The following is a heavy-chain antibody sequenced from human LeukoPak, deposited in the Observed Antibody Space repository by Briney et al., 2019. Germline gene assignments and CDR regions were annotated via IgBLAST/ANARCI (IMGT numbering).Heavy chain of an antibody. J-gene: IGHJ4*02. CDR3: ARGGSWGDDY. CDR1: GGSISSGSYY. V-gene: IGHV4-61*02. D-gene: IGHD3-10*01. CDR2: IYTSGNT. Sequence: SQTLSLTCTVSGGSISSGSYYWSWIRQPAGKGLEWIGRIYTSGNTNYNPSLKSRVTISVDTSKNQFSLKLSSVTAADTVVYYCARGGSWGDDYWGQGTLVTVSS.